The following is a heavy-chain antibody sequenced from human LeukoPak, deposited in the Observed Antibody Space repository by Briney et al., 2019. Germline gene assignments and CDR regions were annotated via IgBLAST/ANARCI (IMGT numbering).Heavy chain of an antibody. CDR3: ASSSWYALDY. V-gene: IGHV3-48*03. D-gene: IGHD6-13*01. CDR2: SSSGSTM. Sequence: SSSGSTMYYADSVKGRFTISRDNAKNSLYLQTNSLRAEDTAIYYCASSSWYALDYWGQGTLVTVSS. J-gene: IGHJ4*02.